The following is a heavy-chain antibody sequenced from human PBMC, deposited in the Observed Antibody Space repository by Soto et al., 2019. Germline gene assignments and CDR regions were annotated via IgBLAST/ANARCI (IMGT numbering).Heavy chain of an antibody. CDR2: IYHSGST. V-gene: IGHV4-30-2*01. D-gene: IGHD3-16*02. CDR1: GGSISSGGYS. Sequence: SETLSLTCAVSGGSISSGGYSWSWIRQPPGKGLEWIGYIYHSGSTYYNPSLKSRVTISVDRSKNQFSLKLSSVTAADTAVYYCARGDTFGGVIVDYWGQGTLVTVS. CDR3: ARGDTFGGVIVDY. J-gene: IGHJ4*02.